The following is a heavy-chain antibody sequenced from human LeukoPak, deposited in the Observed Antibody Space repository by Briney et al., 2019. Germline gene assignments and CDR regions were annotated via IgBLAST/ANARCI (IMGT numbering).Heavy chain of an antibody. Sequence: GGSLRLSCAASGFTFSSYGMHWVRQAPGKGLEWVAFIRYDGGNKYYADSVKGRFTISRDNSKNTLYLQMNSLRAEDTAVYYCAKDLRSGWYDYYYMDVWGKGTTVTVSS. V-gene: IGHV3-30*02. D-gene: IGHD6-19*01. CDR3: AKDLRSGWYDYYYMDV. CDR2: IRYDGGNK. J-gene: IGHJ6*03. CDR1: GFTFSSYG.